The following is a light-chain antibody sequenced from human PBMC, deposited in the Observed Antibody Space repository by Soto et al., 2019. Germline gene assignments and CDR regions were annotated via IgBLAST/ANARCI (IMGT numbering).Light chain of an antibody. CDR2: GAS. J-gene: IGKJ1*01. V-gene: IGKV3D-15*01. CDR1: QSVDTN. Sequence: EIVMTQSTVTLSVSQVERASLSCRASQSVDTNLARYQQKPGQAPRLLIYGASTRATGIPARFSGSGSGTDFTLTISSLQPEDFAVYYCQLPGTFGQGTKVHI. CDR3: QLPGT.